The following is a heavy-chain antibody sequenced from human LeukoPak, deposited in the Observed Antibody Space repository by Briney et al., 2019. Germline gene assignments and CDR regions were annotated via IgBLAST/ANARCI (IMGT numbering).Heavy chain of an antibody. D-gene: IGHD1-1*01. CDR3: ARGWRD. CDR2: INHSGST. CDR1: GGSFSGYY. J-gene: IGHJ4*02. V-gene: IGHV4-34*01. Sequence: KPSETLSLTCAVYGGSFSGYYWSWIRQPLGKGLEWIGEINHSGSTNYNPSLKSRVTISVDTSKNQFSLKLSSVTAADTAVYYCARGWRDWGQGTLVTVSS.